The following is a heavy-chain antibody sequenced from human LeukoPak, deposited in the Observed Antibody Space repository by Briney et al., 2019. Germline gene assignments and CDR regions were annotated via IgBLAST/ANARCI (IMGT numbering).Heavy chain of an antibody. V-gene: IGHV1-2*02. J-gene: IGHJ1*01. CDR3: ARGSRDESFQH. CDR2: INPKSGDT. CDR1: GYTFTDYH. Sequence: ASVKVSCKASGYTFTDYHMHWVRQAPGQGLEWMGWINPKSGDTNYAQKFQGRVTVSRDTSITTAFMEVRRLRSDDTALHYCARGSRDESFQHWGQGTLVTVPS.